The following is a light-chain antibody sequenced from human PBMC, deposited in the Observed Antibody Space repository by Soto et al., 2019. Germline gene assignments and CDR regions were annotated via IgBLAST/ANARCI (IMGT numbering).Light chain of an antibody. CDR3: QQYNSYSGYT. V-gene: IGKV1-5*01. CDR2: VAS. Sequence: DIQMTQSPSTLSASVGDRVTITCRASQSISSWLAWYQQKPGKAPKLLIYVASSLESGVPSRFSGSGSGTEFTLTISSLQPDDFATYYCQQYNSYSGYTFGQGTKLEIK. J-gene: IGKJ2*01. CDR1: QSISSW.